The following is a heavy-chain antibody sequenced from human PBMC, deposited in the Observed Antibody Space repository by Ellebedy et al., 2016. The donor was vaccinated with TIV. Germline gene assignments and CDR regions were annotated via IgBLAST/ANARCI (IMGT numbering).Heavy chain of an antibody. CDR1: GFTFSSYA. CDR2: ISYDGSNK. D-gene: IGHD5-12*01. Sequence: GGSLRLSCAASGFTFSSYAMHWIRQAPGKGLEWVAVISYDGSNKYYADSVKGRFTISRDNSKNTLYLQMNSLRAEDTAVYYCARRGYDFQGAFDIWGQGTMVTVSS. V-gene: IGHV3-30-3*01. CDR3: ARRGYDFQGAFDI. J-gene: IGHJ3*02.